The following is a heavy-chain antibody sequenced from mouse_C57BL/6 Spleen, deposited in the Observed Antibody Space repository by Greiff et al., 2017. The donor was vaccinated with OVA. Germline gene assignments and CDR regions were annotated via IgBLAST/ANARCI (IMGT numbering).Heavy chain of an antibody. J-gene: IGHJ2*01. CDR2: IYPRSGNT. CDR1: GYTFTSYG. D-gene: IGHD4-1*01. Sequence: QVTLKESGAELARPGASVKLSCKASGYTFTSYGISWVKQRTGQGLEWIGEIYPRSGNTYYNEKFKGKATLTADKSSSTAYMELRSLTSEDSAVYFCAREGTGTRDFDYWGQGTTLTVSS. V-gene: IGHV1-81*01. CDR3: AREGTGTRDFDY.